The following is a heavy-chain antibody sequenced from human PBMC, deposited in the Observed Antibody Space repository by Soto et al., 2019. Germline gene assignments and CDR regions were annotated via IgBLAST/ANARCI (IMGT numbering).Heavy chain of an antibody. J-gene: IGHJ6*02. CDR1: GFTFSSYG. D-gene: IGHD1-7*01. Sequence: PGGSLRLSYAASGFTFSSYGMHWVRQAPGKGLEWVAVIWYDGSNKYYADSVKGRFTISRDNSKNTLYLQMNSLRAEDTAVYYCASGDGTAYYYGMDVWGQGTTVTVSS. V-gene: IGHV3-33*01. CDR2: IWYDGSNK. CDR3: ASGDGTAYYYGMDV.